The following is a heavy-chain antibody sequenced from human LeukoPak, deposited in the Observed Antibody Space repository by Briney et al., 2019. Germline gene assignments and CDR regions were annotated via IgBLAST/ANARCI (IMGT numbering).Heavy chain of an antibody. CDR3: ARDRDSSGWYWFDP. CDR2: ISSSSSYI. D-gene: IGHD6-19*01. V-gene: IGHV3-21*01. J-gene: IGHJ5*02. Sequence: GGSLRLSCAASGFTFCNYSMNWVRQAPGKGLEWVSSISSSSSYIYYADSVKGRFTISRDNAKNSLYLQMNSLRAEDTAVYYCARDRDSSGWYWFDPWGQGTLVTVSS. CDR1: GFTFCNYS.